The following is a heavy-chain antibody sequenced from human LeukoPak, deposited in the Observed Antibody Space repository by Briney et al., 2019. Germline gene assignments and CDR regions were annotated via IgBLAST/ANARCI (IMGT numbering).Heavy chain of an antibody. CDR2: IYFSGRT. CDR1: GVSITSFY. D-gene: IGHD2-15*01. Sequence: SETLSLTCTVSGVSITSFYWSWIRQPPGKGLEWIGYIYFSGRTNYNPSLKSRVTVSLDTTKNQVSLKLSSVSAADTAVYYCACTGYCTGGSCYSNYFDHWGQGTLVTVSS. CDR3: ACTGYCTGGSCYSNYFDH. J-gene: IGHJ4*02. V-gene: IGHV4-59*08.